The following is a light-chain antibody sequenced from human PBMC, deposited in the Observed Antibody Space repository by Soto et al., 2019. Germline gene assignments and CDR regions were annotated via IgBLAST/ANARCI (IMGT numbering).Light chain of an antibody. CDR1: SGDVGGYNY. CDR2: EVS. CDR3: TSYTSSDTLV. Sequence: ALTQPASVSGSPGQSITIFCTGTSGDVGGYNYVSWYQHHPGRAPKILIYEVSSRPSWISNRFTGAKSGNTASLPISGLQTEDEADYYCTSYTSSDTLVLGHGTKVTVL. V-gene: IGLV2-14*01. J-gene: IGLJ1*01.